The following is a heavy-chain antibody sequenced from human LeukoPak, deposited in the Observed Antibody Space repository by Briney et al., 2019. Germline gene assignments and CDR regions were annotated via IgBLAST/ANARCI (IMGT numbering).Heavy chain of an antibody. CDR1: GGSFRGYY. CDR2: INHSVST. Sequence: SETLSLTCAVYGGSFRGYYWSWIRQPPGKGLEWIGEINHSVSTNYNPSLKSRITISVDTSKNQFSLKLRSVTAADTAVYYCARGGYLYYYYYGMDVWGQGTTVTVSS. V-gene: IGHV4-34*01. J-gene: IGHJ6*02. D-gene: IGHD5-18*01. CDR3: ARGGYLYYYYYGMDV.